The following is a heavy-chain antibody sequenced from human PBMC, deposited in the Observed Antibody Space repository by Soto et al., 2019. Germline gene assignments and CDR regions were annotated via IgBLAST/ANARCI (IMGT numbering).Heavy chain of an antibody. V-gene: IGHV3-23*01. CDR1: GFTFSSYA. CDR2: ISGSGGST. J-gene: IGHJ4*02. Sequence: GGSLRLSCAASGFTFSSYAMSWVRQAPGKGLEWVSAISGSGGSTYYADSVKGRFTISRDNSKNTLYLQMNSLRAEDTAVYYCAKDQSHCSGGSCCSDYWGQGTLVTVSS. D-gene: IGHD2-15*01. CDR3: AKDQSHCSGGSCCSDY.